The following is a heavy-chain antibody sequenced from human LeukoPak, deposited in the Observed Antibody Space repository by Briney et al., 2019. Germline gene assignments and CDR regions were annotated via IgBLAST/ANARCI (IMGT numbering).Heavy chain of an antibody. Sequence: ASVKVSCKASGYTFTSYGISWVRQAPGQGLEWMGWISAYNGNTNYAQKLQGRVTMTTDTSTSTAYKELRSLRSDDTAVYYCANLGLQAPSEYYYGMDVWGQGTTVTVSS. D-gene: IGHD3-10*01. CDR3: ANLGLQAPSEYYYGMDV. J-gene: IGHJ6*02. CDR1: GYTFTSYG. CDR2: ISAYNGNT. V-gene: IGHV1-18*01.